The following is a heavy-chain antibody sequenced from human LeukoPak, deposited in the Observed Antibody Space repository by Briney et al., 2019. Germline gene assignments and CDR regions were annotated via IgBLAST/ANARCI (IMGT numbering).Heavy chain of an antibody. CDR1: GFTVSSNY. J-gene: IGHJ4*02. CDR3: ARRGYCSSSSCYGIDY. D-gene: IGHD2-2*01. CDR2: IYSGGST. Sequence: PGGSLRLSCAASGFTVSSNYMSWVRQAPGKGLEWVSVIYSGGSTYYADSVKGRFIISRDNSKNTLDLQMSSLRAEDTALYYCARRGYCSSSSCYGIDYWGQGTLVTVSS. V-gene: IGHV3-66*01.